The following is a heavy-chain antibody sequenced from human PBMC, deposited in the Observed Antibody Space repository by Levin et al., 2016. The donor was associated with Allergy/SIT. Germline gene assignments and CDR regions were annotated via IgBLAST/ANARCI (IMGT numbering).Heavy chain of an antibody. V-gene: IGHV3-72*01. CDR3: TRAAYAHGLDV. CDR1: GFIFSDHY. J-gene: IGHJ6*02. CDR2: SRNKGNNYIT. Sequence: GGSLRLSCAASGFIFSDHYMEWVRQAPGKGLEWVGLSRNKGNNYITEYAASVKGRFIVSRDESKNLLYLQMNSLKAEDTAVYYCTRAAYAHGLDVWGQGTTVTVSS. D-gene: IGHD2-2*01.